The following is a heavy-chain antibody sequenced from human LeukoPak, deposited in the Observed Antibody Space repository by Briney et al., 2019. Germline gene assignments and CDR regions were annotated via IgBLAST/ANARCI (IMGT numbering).Heavy chain of an antibody. Sequence: ASVKVSCKASGYTFTGYYMHWVRQAPGQGLEWMGWINPNSGGTNYAQKFQGRVTMTRDTSISTAYMELSRLRSDDTAVYYCAREVTRYYYDSSGYGPDYWGQGTLVTVSS. V-gene: IGHV1-2*02. J-gene: IGHJ4*02. CDR2: INPNSGGT. CDR1: GYTFTGYY. CDR3: AREVTRYYYDSSGYGPDY. D-gene: IGHD3-22*01.